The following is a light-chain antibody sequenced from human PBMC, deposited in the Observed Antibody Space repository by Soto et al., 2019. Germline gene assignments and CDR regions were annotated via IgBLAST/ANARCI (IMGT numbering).Light chain of an antibody. Sequence: IVLTQSPVTLSLSPGERATLSCRASQRVSSSYLAWYQQKPGPAPRLLIYGASSRATGIPDRFSGSGSGTDFTLTISRLEPEDFAVYYCQQYGSLSWTFGQGTKVHIK. CDR1: QRVSSSY. CDR2: GAS. V-gene: IGKV3-20*01. J-gene: IGKJ1*01. CDR3: QQYGSLSWT.